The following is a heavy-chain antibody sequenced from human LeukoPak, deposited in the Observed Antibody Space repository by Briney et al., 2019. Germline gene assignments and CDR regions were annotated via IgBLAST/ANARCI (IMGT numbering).Heavy chain of an antibody. D-gene: IGHD2-2*03. CDR1: GFTFSSYI. CDR3: ASHGAGYCSSTSCQPYYYYYGMHV. J-gene: IGHJ6*02. Sequence: PGGSLRLSCEASGFTFSSYIMTWVCQAPGKGLEWVSTIKRNAEATFYADSVKDRFTISRDDSKNTLYLQMNSLRAEDTAVYYCASHGAGYCSSTSCQPYYYYYGMHVWGQGTTVTVSS. CDR2: IKRNAEAT. V-gene: IGHV3-23*01.